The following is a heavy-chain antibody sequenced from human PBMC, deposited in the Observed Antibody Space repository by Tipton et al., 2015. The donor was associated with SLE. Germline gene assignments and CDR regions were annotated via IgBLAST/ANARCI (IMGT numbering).Heavy chain of an antibody. CDR1: GYTFTNYE. Sequence: QSGAEVKKPGASVKVSCKASGYTFTNYEISWVRQAPGQGLEWMGWISAYNGNTNYAQKLQGRVTMTTDTSTSTAYMELRSLRSDDTAVYYCARDGSSYCSGGSCYGDAFDIWGQGTMVTVSS. D-gene: IGHD2-15*01. V-gene: IGHV1-18*01. J-gene: IGHJ3*02. CDR3: ARDGSSYCSGGSCYGDAFDI. CDR2: ISAYNGNT.